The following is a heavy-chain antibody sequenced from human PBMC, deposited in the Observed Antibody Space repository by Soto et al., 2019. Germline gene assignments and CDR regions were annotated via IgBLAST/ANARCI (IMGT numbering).Heavy chain of an antibody. CDR3: ARPPYPGCINAVCYPLDY. CDR2: IKPSGGST. V-gene: IGHV1-46*01. Sequence: QVQLVQSGAEVKKPGASVKISCKASGYTFTSYYMHWVRQAPGQGLEWMGIIKPSGGSTNYAQKLQGRVAMTSDTSTSTVYMELNSLRSEDTAVYYCARPPYPGCINAVCYPLDYWGQGTLVTVSS. D-gene: IGHD2-8*01. J-gene: IGHJ4*02. CDR1: GYTFTSYY.